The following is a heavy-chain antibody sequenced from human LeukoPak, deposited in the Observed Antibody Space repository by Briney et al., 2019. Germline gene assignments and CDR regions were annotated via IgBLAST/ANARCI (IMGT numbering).Heavy chain of an antibody. V-gene: IGHV1-8*01. D-gene: IGHD3-10*01. CDR3: ARVSTMVRGVRYNWFDP. CDR1: GYTFTSYD. CDR2: MNPNSGNT. J-gene: IGHJ5*02. Sequence: ASVKVSCKASGYTFTSYDINWVRQATGQGLEWMGWMNPNSGNTGYAQKFQGRVTMTRNTSISTAYMELSSLRSEDTAVYYCARVSTMVRGVRYNWFDPWGQGTLVTVSS.